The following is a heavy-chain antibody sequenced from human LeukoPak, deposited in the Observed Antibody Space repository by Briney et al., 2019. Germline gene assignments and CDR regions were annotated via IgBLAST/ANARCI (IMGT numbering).Heavy chain of an antibody. D-gene: IGHD3-22*01. CDR2: IIPIFGTA. Sequence: SVKVSCKASGGTFSSYAISWVRQAPGQGVEWMGWIIPIFGTANYAQKFQGRVTITTDESTSTAYMELSSLRSEDTAVYYCARAAYYYDSSGYYFDYWGQGTLVTVSS. J-gene: IGHJ4*02. V-gene: IGHV1-69*05. CDR3: ARAAYYYDSSGYYFDY. CDR1: GGTFSSYA.